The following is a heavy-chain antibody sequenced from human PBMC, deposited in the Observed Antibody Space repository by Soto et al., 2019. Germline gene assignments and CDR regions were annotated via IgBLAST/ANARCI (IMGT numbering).Heavy chain of an antibody. CDR3: ARGGHIGHFDF. V-gene: IGHV3-30-3*01. CDR1: GFTFKTYA. D-gene: IGHD2-21*01. CDR2: LSYDGGNQ. J-gene: IGHJ4*02. Sequence: QVHLEESGGGVVQPGRSLRLSCAASGFTFKTYAMHWVRQAPGRGLEWVAVLSYDGGNQYHADSVKGRFTISRDNSKNTLYLQMNSLRTEDTAVYYCARGGHIGHFDFWGQGTLVTVSS.